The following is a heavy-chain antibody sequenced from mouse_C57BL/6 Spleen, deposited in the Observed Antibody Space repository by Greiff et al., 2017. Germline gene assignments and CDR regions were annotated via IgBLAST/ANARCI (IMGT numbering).Heavy chain of an antibody. CDR1: GYTFTSYW. J-gene: IGHJ2*01. CDR3: ARFSYDGYYLYY. Sequence: VQLQQPGTELVKPGASVKLSCKASGYTFTSYWMHWVKQRPGQGLEWIGNINPSNGGTKYNEKFKSKATLTVDTSSSTAYMQLSSLTSEDSAVYYCARFSYDGYYLYYWGQGTTLTVSS. CDR2: INPSNGGT. V-gene: IGHV1-53*01. D-gene: IGHD2-3*01.